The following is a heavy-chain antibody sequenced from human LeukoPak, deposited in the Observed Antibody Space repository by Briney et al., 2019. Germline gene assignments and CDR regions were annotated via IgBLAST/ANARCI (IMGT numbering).Heavy chain of an antibody. CDR1: GGSFSGYY. CDR2: INHSGST. D-gene: IGHD4-11*01. V-gene: IGHV4-34*01. J-gene: IGHJ6*03. Sequence: SETLSLTCAVYGGSFSGYYWSWIRQPPGKGLEWIGEINHSGSTNYNPSLKSRVTTSVDTSKNQFSLKLSSVTAADTAVYYCARDKTVTALGDYYYYMDVWGKGTTVTASS. CDR3: ARDKTVTALGDYYYYMDV.